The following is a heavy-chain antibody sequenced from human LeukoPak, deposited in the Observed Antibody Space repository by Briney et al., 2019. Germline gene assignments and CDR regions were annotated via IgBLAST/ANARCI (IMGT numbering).Heavy chain of an antibody. CDR1: GYTFTSYG. CDR2: ISAYNGNT. CDR3: ARSGEGGGNYSSSYY. Sequence: GASVKVSCKASGYTFTSYGISWVRQAPGQGLEWMGWISAYNGNTNYAQKLQGRVTMTTDTSTSTAYMELRSPRSDDTAVYYCARSGEGGGNYSSSYYWGQGTLVTVSS. V-gene: IGHV1-18*01. J-gene: IGHJ4*02. D-gene: IGHD6-6*01.